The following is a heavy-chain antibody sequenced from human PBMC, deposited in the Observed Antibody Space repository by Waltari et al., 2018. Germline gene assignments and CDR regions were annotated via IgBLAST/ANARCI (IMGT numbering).Heavy chain of an antibody. D-gene: IGHD3-10*01. CDR1: GFTFSSYA. V-gene: IGHV3-30*04. CDR3: ARASDYYGSGSYYSHPAEFDY. CDR2: ISYDGSNK. J-gene: IGHJ4*02. Sequence: QVQLVESGGGVVQPGRSLRLSCAASGFTFSSYAMHWVRQAPGKGLEWVAVISYDGSNKSYADSVKGRLTISRDNSKNTLYLQMNSRRAEDTAGYYCARASDYYGSGSYYSHPAEFDYWGQGTLVTVSS.